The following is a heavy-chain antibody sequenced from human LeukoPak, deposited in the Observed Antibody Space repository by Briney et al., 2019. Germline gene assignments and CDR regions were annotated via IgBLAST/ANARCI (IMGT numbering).Heavy chain of an antibody. D-gene: IGHD3-10*01. Sequence: GGSLRLSCAASGFTFSSYAMSWVRQAPGKGLEWVSAISGSGAMTYYGDSVKGRFTISRDNAMDTLYLQMNSLRADDTAVYYCAKDRVDGSGSQFDSWGQGSLVIVSS. CDR2: ISGSGAMT. J-gene: IGHJ4*02. CDR3: AKDRVDGSGSQFDS. V-gene: IGHV3-23*01. CDR1: GFTFSSYA.